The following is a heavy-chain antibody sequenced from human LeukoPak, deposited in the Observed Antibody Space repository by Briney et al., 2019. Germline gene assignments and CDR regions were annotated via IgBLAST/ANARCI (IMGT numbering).Heavy chain of an antibody. CDR3: ARDYYDSSGYSRGFDY. CDR2: INTSGNT. Sequence: SETLSLTCAVYGGSFSGYYWSWIRQPAGKGLEWIGRINTSGNTNYNPSLKSRVTMSVDTSKNQFSLKLSSVTAADTAVYYCARDYYDSSGYSRGFDYWGQGTLVTVSS. CDR1: GGSFSGYY. J-gene: IGHJ4*02. V-gene: IGHV4-4*07. D-gene: IGHD3-22*01.